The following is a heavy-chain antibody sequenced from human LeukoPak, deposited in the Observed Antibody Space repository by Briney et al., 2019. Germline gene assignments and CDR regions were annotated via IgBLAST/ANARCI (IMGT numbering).Heavy chain of an antibody. CDR1: GYSISSGYY. CDR2: IYHSGST. CDR3: ARDALWAGSGIDY. V-gene: IGHV4-38-2*02. Sequence: SETLSLTCTVSGYSISSGYYWGWIRQPPGKGLEWIGSIYHSGSTYYNPPLKSRVTISVDTSKNQFSLKLSSVTAADTAVYYCARDALWAGSGIDYWGQGTLVTVSS. D-gene: IGHD3/OR15-3a*01. J-gene: IGHJ4*02.